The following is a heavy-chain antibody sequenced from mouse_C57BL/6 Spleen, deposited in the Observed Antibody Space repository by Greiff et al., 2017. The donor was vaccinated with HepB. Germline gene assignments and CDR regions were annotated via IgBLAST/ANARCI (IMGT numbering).Heavy chain of an antibody. CDR3: TREHYGSILGAMDY. J-gene: IGHJ4*01. CDR2: ISSGGDYI. V-gene: IGHV5-9-1*02. Sequence: EVMLVESGEGLVKPGGSLKLSCAASGFTFSSYAMSWVRQTPEKRLEWVAYISSGGDYIYYADTVKGRFTISRDNARNTLYLQMSSLKSEDTAMYYCTREHYGSILGAMDYWGQGTSVTVAS. D-gene: IGHD1-1*01. CDR1: GFTFSSYA.